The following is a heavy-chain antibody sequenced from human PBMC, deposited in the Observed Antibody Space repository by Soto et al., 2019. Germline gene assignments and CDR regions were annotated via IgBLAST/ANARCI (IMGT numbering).Heavy chain of an antibody. Sequence: EVQLVESGGGLVQPGGSLRLSCAASGFTFSSYWMSWVRQAPGKGLEWVANIKEAGSEQYYVDSVKGRFTISRDNAKNSLFLQMNSLKAEDTAVYYCVRVGRLGGYWGQGNLVTVSS. D-gene: IGHD3-16*01. CDR3: VRVGRLGGY. CDR1: GFTFSSYW. V-gene: IGHV3-7*03. CDR2: IKEAGSEQ. J-gene: IGHJ4*02.